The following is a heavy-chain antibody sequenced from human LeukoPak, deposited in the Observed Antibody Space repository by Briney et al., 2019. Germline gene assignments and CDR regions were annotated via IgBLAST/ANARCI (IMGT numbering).Heavy chain of an antibody. V-gene: IGHV3-49*04. Sequence: PGRSLRLSCTASGFTFGDYAMSWVRQAPGKGLEWVGFIRSKAYGGTTEYAASVKGRFTISRDDSKSIAYLQMNSLKTEDTAVYYCTRDSSEYYDRSGYPNWFDPWGQGTLVTVSS. CDR2: IRSKAYGGTT. CDR3: TRDSSEYYDRSGYPNWFDP. D-gene: IGHD3-22*01. CDR1: GFTFGDYA. J-gene: IGHJ5*02.